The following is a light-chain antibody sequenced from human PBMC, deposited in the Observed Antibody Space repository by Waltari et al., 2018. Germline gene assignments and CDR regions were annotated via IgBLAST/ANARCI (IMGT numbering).Light chain of an antibody. CDR1: VLAKKY. J-gene: IGLJ3*02. V-gene: IGLV3-27*01. CDR2: KDR. CDR3: YSAADNNFWV. Sequence: SYELTQPSSVSVSPGQTARITCSGDVLAKKYARWFQQKPGQAPVLVIYKDRERPSGIPERFSGSSSGTTVTLTISGAQVEDEADYYCYSAADNNFWVFGGGTKLTVL.